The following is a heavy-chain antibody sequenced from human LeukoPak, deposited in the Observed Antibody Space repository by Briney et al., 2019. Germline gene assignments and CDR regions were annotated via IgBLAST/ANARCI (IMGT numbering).Heavy chain of an antibody. CDR3: GCDSSGYYRDAFDI. CDR2: IYYSGST. Sequence: PSETLSLTCTVSGGSISSYYWSWIRQPPGKGLEWIGYIYYSGSTNYNPSLKSRVTISVDTSKNQFSLKLSSVTAADTAVYYCGCDSSGYYRDAFDIWGQGTMVTVSS. D-gene: IGHD3-22*01. J-gene: IGHJ3*02. V-gene: IGHV4-59*01. CDR1: GGSISSYY.